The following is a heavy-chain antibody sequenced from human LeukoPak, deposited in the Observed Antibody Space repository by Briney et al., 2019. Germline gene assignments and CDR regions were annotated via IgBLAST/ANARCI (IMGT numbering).Heavy chain of an antibody. CDR3: ASPLFYGSGSYYSDC. D-gene: IGHD3-10*01. Sequence: PGGSLRLSCAASGFTFSSSPMSWLRQALGKGLEWVSAISGSGGSTYYADSVKGRFTISRDNSKNTLYLQMNSLRAEDTAVYYCASPLFYGSGSYYSDCWGQGTLVTVSS. J-gene: IGHJ4*02. V-gene: IGHV3-23*01. CDR1: GFTFSSSP. CDR2: ISGSGGST.